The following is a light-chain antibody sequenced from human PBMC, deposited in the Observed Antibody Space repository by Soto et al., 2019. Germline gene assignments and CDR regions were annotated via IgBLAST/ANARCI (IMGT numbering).Light chain of an antibody. CDR2: DAS. CDR3: LQRSVWPRT. J-gene: IGKJ2*01. Sequence: EIVLTQSPATLSLSPGESATLSCRASQRVFTYLGWYQHKRGQAPRLLIYDASNRASGVPARFSGSGSETDFTLTISTLEPEDFAVYYCLQRSVWPRTFGQGTKLEI. V-gene: IGKV3-11*01. CDR1: QRVFTY.